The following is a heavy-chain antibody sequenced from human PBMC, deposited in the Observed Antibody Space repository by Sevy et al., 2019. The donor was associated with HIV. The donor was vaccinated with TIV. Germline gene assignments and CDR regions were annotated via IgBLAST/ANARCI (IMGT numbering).Heavy chain of an antibody. Sequence: GGSLRLSCAASGFTFSSYGMHWVPQAPGKGLEWVAIIWYDGSNKYYTDSVKGRFTISRDNSKNTLYLQMNSLRAEDTAVYYCARDRDCSGGSCYRDWFDPWGQGTLVTVSS. J-gene: IGHJ5*02. CDR1: GFTFSSYG. V-gene: IGHV3-33*01. CDR2: IWYDGSNK. CDR3: ARDRDCSGGSCYRDWFDP. D-gene: IGHD2-15*01.